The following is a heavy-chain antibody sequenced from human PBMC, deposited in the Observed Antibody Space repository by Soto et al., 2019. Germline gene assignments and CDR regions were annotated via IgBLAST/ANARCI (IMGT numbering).Heavy chain of an antibody. D-gene: IGHD4-17*01. CDR2: IKSKTDGGTT. V-gene: IGHV3-15*01. J-gene: IGHJ4*02. CDR1: GFPFRNAW. CDR3: TTQKDYGDYGLVDY. Sequence: EVQLVESGGGWVKPGGSLRLSWAASGFPFRNAWMSWVRKAPGKGREWVGRIKSKTDGGTTDYAAPVKGRFTISRDDSKNTLYLQMNSLKTEDTAVYYCTTQKDYGDYGLVDYWGQGTLVTVSS.